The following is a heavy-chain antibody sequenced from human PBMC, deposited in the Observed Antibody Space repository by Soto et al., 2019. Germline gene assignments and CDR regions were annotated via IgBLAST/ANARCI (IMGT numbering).Heavy chain of an antibody. CDR3: AKRNVFGVVTDYYYYYGMDV. CDR2: ISGSGGST. Sequence: PGGSLRLSCAASGFTFSSYAMSWVRQAPGKGLEWVSAISGSGGSTYYADSVKGRFTISRDNSKNTLYLQMNSLRAEDTAVYYCAKRNVFGVVTDYYYYYGMDVWGQGTTVTVSS. CDR1: GFTFSSYA. D-gene: IGHD3-3*01. V-gene: IGHV3-23*01. J-gene: IGHJ6*02.